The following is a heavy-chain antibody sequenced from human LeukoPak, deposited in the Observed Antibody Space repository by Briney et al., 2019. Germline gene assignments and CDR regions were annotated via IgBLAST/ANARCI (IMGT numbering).Heavy chain of an antibody. D-gene: IGHD5-12*01. V-gene: IGHV1-2*02. CDR1: GYTFSGFY. J-gene: IGHJ6*03. CDR3: AKDRYGDYEAPFHYYMDA. CDR2: INPNSGVT. Sequence: ASVKVSCKASGYTFSGFYIHWVRQAPGQGLEWMGWINPNSGVTNYAQKLQGRVTITRDTSIDTAYMQLSRLRSDDTAIYYCAKDRYGDYEAPFHYYMDAWGRGTTVTVSS.